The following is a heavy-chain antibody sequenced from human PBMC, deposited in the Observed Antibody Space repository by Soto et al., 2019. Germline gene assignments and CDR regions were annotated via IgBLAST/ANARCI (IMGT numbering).Heavy chain of an antibody. V-gene: IGHV3-11*06. D-gene: IGHD3-3*01. Sequence: GSLRLSCAASGFTFRDYYMSWIRQAPGKGLEWVSYISSTGSYAKYADSVKGRFTISRDNAKNSLDLQMNSLRADDTAIYYCARALDFWSGYLSDWGQGTLVTVSS. CDR1: GFTFRDYY. CDR3: ARALDFWSGYLSD. J-gene: IGHJ4*02. CDR2: ISSTGSYA.